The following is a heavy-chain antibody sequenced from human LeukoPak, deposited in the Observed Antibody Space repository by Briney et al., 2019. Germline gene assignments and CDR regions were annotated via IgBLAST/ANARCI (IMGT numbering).Heavy chain of an antibody. CDR2: ISSSGSTI. CDR3: ARAGITFGGVIALFGY. V-gene: IGHV3-11*01. J-gene: IGHJ4*02. D-gene: IGHD3-16*02. CDR1: GFTFSNYY. Sequence: AGSLRLSCAASGFTFSNYYMSWIRQAPGKGLEWDSYISSSGSTIYYADSGKGRFTISRDNAKNSVYLQMNCLRAEDTAVYCCARAGITFGGVIALFGYWGQGTLVTVSS.